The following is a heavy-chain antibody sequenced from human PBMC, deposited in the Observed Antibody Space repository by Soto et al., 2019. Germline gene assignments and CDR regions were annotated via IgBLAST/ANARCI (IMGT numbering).Heavy chain of an antibody. Sequence: GASVKVSCKASGGTFSSYAISWVRQAPGQGLEWMGGIIPIFGTANYAQKFQGRVTITADESTSTAYMELSSLRSEDTAVYYCAREQGYDILTGLDYWGQGTLVTVSS. J-gene: IGHJ4*02. CDR2: IIPIFGTA. V-gene: IGHV1-69*13. D-gene: IGHD3-9*01. CDR3: AREQGYDILTGLDY. CDR1: GGTFSSYA.